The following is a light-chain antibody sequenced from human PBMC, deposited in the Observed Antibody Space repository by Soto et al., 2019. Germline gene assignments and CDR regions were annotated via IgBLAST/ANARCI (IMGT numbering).Light chain of an antibody. CDR1: QSIRNN. V-gene: IGKV3-15*01. CDR2: AAS. Sequence: EIVMSQSPATLSVSPGERATLSCRASQSIRNNLAWYQQKPGQAPRLLIYAASTRPAGVPARFSGTGSGTEFTLTITSLQSEDFAVYYCHQYDTYMYALGQGTTLEI. J-gene: IGKJ2*01. CDR3: HQYDTYMYA.